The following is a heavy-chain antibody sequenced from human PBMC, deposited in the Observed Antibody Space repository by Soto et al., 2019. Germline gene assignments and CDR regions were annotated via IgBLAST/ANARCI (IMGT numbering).Heavy chain of an antibody. J-gene: IGHJ4*02. D-gene: IGHD3-3*01. V-gene: IGHV3-23*01. CDR3: AKDALAYYDFWS. CDR1: GLTFSSYA. Sequence: GGSLRLSCAASGLTFSSYAMSWVRQAPGKGLEWVSHISNSGRSTKYVDSVKGRFTISRDNSKNTLYLQMNSLRAEDTAIYYCAKDALAYYDFWSWGQGTLVTVSS. CDR2: ISNSGRST.